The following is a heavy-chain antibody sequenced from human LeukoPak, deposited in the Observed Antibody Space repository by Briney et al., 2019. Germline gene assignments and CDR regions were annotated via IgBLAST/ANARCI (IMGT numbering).Heavy chain of an antibody. CDR3: AKDSPVATW. J-gene: IGHJ4*02. V-gene: IGHV3-74*01. CDR1: GFTFSSYW. Sequence: GGSLRLSCAASGFTFSSYWMHWVRQAPGKGLVWVSRINTDGSSTSYADSVKGRFTISRDNSKNTLYLQMNSLRVEDTAIYYCAKDSPVATWWGQGTLVTVSS. CDR2: INTDGSST. D-gene: IGHD5-12*01.